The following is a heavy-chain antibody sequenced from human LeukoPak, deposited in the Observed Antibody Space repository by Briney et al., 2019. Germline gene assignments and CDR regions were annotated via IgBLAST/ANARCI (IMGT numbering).Heavy chain of an antibody. V-gene: IGHV4-38-2*02. Sequence: PSETLSLTCTVSGDSVTNDFFWGWVRQPPGKELEWIGSFCLGRDTYYRPSLKSRVTISVDTSKNQFSLNLNSVTAADTAFYYCARWASISREPGGFFDHWGQGTLVTVSS. CDR3: ARWASISREPGGFFDH. J-gene: IGHJ4*02. CDR1: GDSVTNDFF. D-gene: IGHD1-14*01. CDR2: FCLGRDT.